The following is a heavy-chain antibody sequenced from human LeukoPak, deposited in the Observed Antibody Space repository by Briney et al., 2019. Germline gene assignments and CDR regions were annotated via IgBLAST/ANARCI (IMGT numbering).Heavy chain of an antibody. J-gene: IGHJ4*02. CDR2: IYFTGRT. D-gene: IGHD2-15*01. CDR3: ARQSHLLSLSLDY. CDR1: GGSISTSAYY. V-gene: IGHV4-39*01. Sequence: SETLSLTCTVSGGSISTSAYYWVWIRQPPGKGLEWIGNIYFTGRTYYNPSLKSRVTMSVDTSKNQFSLKLSSVTAADTALYYCARQSHLLSLSLDYWGQGTLVTVSS.